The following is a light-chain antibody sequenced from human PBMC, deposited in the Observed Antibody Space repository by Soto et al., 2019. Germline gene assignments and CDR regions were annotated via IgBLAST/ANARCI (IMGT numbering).Light chain of an antibody. CDR3: QQGHSTPYT. J-gene: IGKJ2*01. Sequence: DIQMTQSPSSLSASVGDSVTISCRASLNIRNYLNWYQQKPGKAPKLLTYASSSLHGGVPSRFAGSGPGTDFTLTVSGVQPEDFATYFCQQGHSTPYTFGQGT. V-gene: IGKV1-39*01. CDR2: ASS. CDR1: LNIRNY.